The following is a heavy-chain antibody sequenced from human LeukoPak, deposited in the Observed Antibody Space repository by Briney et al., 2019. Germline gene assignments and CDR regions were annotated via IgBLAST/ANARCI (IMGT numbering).Heavy chain of an antibody. D-gene: IGHD3-16*02. V-gene: IGHV3-9*01. CDR1: GFTFDDYA. Sequence: GRSLRLSCAASGFTFDDYAMHWVRQAPGKGLEWVSGISWNSGSIGYADSVKGRFTISRDNAKNSLYLQMNSLRAEDTALYYCAKEMGVWGSYRVDAFDIWGQGIMVTVSS. J-gene: IGHJ3*02. CDR2: ISWNSGSI. CDR3: AKEMGVWGSYRVDAFDI.